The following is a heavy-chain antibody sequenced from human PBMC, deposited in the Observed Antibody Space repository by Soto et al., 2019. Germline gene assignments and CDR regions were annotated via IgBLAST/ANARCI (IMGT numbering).Heavy chain of an antibody. CDR3: AKATYYYDSSGYYGPDY. J-gene: IGHJ4*02. D-gene: IGHD3-22*01. Sequence: VGSLRLSCAASGFTFSSYAMSWVRQAPGKGLEWVSAISGSGGSTYYADSVKGRFTISRDNSKNTLYLQMNSLRAEDTAVYYCAKATYYYDSSGYYGPDYWGQGTLVTVSS. CDR1: GFTFSSYA. V-gene: IGHV3-23*01. CDR2: ISGSGGST.